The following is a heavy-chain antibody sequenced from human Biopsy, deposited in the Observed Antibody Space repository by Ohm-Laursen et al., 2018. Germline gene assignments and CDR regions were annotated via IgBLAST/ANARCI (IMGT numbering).Heavy chain of an antibody. CDR2: IFYSANT. CDR3: ARLGSGDYFPTFFDF. D-gene: IGHD5-12*01. J-gene: IGHJ4*02. Sequence: SQTLSFTCTVSGVSINGGRYYWNWIRHHPGKGLEWIGNIFYSANTYYNPSLKRRVTISVETSKNQFSLNLSSVTAADTAVYYCARLGSGDYFPTFFDFWGQGALVTVSS. V-gene: IGHV4-31*03. CDR1: GVSINGGRYY.